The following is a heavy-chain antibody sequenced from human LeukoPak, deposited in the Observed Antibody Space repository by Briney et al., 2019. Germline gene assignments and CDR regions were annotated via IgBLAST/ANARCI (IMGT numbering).Heavy chain of an antibody. V-gene: IGHV3-23*01. CDR1: GFTFSTYA. J-gene: IGHJ4*02. D-gene: IGHD2-2*03. CDR2: IGASGGGT. Sequence: GGSLRLSCAASGFTFSTYAMSWVRQAPGRGLEWVSAIGASGGGTYYADSVKGRFTISRDNFKNTLYLQLNSLRAEDTAVYYCAKDGYCSSTNCYPAPYWGQGTLVTVSS. CDR3: AKDGYCSSTNCYPAPY.